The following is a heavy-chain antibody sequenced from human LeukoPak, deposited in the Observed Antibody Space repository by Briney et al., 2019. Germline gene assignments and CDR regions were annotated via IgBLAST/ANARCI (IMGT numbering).Heavy chain of an antibody. V-gene: IGHV3-74*01. CDR2: INSDGGST. J-gene: IGHJ4*02. D-gene: IGHD6-19*01. CDR3: ARVRRIAVAPFDY. Sequence: GGSLRLSRAASGLTFSSYWMHWARQAPGKGLVWVSRINSDGGSTIYADSVKGRFTISRDNAKNTLYLQMNSLRAEDTAVCYCARVRRIAVAPFDYWGQGTLVTVSS. CDR1: GLTFSSYW.